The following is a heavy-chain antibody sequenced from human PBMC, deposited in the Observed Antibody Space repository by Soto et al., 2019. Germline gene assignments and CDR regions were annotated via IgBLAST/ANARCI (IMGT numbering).Heavy chain of an antibody. J-gene: IGHJ4*02. CDR3: ATNLWCGKLYGDY. V-gene: IGHV1-24*01. D-gene: IGHD3-10*01. CDR2: FDPELNKK. Sequence: GKVSCKVSAGTITDLSMHWVLQAAGKGLEWMGGFDPELNKKIYAQEFQGRVTMTEDTSTDTAYMELRSLRSEDTAVYYCATNLWCGKLYGDYWGQGTPVTVSS. CDR1: AGTITDLS.